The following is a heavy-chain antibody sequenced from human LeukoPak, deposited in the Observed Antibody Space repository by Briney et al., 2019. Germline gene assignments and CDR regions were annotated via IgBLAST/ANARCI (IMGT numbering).Heavy chain of an antibody. J-gene: IGHJ4*02. CDR3: AREAYCGGDCYSGSSY. Sequence: SETLSLTCAVYGGSFSGYYWSWTRQPPGKGLEWIGEINHSGSTNYNPSLKSRVTISVDTSKNQFSLKLSSVTAADTAVYYCAREAYCGGDCYSGSSYWGQGTLVTVSS. D-gene: IGHD2-21*02. CDR2: INHSGST. CDR1: GGSFSGYY. V-gene: IGHV4-34*01.